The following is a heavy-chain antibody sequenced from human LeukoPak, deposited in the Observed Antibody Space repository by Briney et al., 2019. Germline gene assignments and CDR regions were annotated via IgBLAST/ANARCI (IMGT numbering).Heavy chain of an antibody. J-gene: IGHJ4*02. Sequence: PGGSLRLSCTASGFTFSTYAMTWVRQAPGKGLEWVSVISHGGDSAWYADSVKGRFTISRENSKSTLFLQMNSLRADDTAIYYCAKGRSGWYEGLDYWGQGILVTVSS. D-gene: IGHD6-19*01. CDR1: GFTFSTYA. CDR3: AKGRSGWYEGLDY. V-gene: IGHV3-23*01. CDR2: ISHGGDSA.